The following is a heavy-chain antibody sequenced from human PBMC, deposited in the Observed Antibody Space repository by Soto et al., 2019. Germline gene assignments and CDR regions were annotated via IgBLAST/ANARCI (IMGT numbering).Heavy chain of an antibody. CDR1: GFTFFTYN. V-gene: IGHV4-59*08. J-gene: IGHJ4*02. CDR3: ARNPPYYYDSSGYYSVFDY. CDR2: IYYSGST. Sequence: GSLRLSCAGSGFTFFTYNMNWVRQPPGKGLEWIGYIYYSGSTNYNPSLKSRVTISVDTSKNQFSLKLSSVTAADTAVYYCARNPPYYYDSSGYYSVFDYWGQGTLVTVSS. D-gene: IGHD3-22*01.